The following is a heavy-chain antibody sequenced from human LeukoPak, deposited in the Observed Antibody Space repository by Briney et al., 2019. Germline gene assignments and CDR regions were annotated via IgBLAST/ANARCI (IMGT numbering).Heavy chain of an antibody. CDR1: GFTFSSYG. Sequence: GGSLRLSCAASGFTFSSYGMSWVRQAPGKGLEWVSAISGSGDSTYYADSVEGRFTMSRDNSKNTVYLQMNSLRVDDTAVYYCARRDIVVVVSASDYWGQGTLVTASS. CDR2: ISGSGDST. D-gene: IGHD2-15*01. J-gene: IGHJ4*02. CDR3: ARRDIVVVVSASDY. V-gene: IGHV3-23*01.